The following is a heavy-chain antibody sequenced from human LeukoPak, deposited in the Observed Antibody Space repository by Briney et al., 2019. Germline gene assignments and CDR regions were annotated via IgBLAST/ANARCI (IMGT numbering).Heavy chain of an antibody. CDR2: ISGSDGRT. CDR3: AKDSPSQWELNFDY. CDR1: GFTFSSYA. D-gene: IGHD1-26*01. J-gene: IGHJ4*02. V-gene: IGHV3-23*01. Sequence: PGGSLRLSCAASGFTFSSYAMSWVRQAPGKGLEWVSTISGSDGRTYYADSVKGRFTISRDNSKNTLYLQMNSLRAEDTAVYYCAKDSPSQWELNFDYWGQGTLVTVSS.